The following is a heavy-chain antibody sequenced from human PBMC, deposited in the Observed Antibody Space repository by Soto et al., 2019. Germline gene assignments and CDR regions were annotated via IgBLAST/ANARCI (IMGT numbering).Heavy chain of an antibody. CDR1: DGSLTEYH. CDR3: ARGQSAVDVFFPTPFPFDP. CDR2: VSHHGTS. D-gene: IGHD1-1*01. Sequence: SETLSLTCVVYDGSLTEYHWSWVRQTPGKGLEWIGEVSHHGTSHYNPALGSRVIMSFDTSKDQFSLTLQYVTAADTGIYYCARGQSAVDVFFPTPFPFDPWGPGTPVTVSS. J-gene: IGHJ5*02. V-gene: IGHV4-34*01.